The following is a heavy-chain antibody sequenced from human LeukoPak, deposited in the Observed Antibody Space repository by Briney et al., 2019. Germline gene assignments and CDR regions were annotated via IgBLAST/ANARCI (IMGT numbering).Heavy chain of an antibody. CDR1: GGSFSGYY. Sequence: SETLSLTCAVYGGSFSGYYWSWIRQPPGKGLEWIGEINHSGSTNYNPSLKSRVTISVDTSKNQFSLKLSSVTAADTAVYYCARGGNYYGSGSYYNPFDYWGQGTLVTVSS. J-gene: IGHJ4*02. V-gene: IGHV4-34*01. D-gene: IGHD3-10*01. CDR3: ARGGNYYGSGSYYNPFDY. CDR2: INHSGST.